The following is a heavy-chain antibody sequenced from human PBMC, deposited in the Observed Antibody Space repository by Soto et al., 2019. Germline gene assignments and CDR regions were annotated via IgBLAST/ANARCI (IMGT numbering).Heavy chain of an antibody. CDR2: IIPIFGTA. V-gene: IGHV1-69*01. CDR1: GGTFSRHA. Sequence: QVQLVQSGAEVRKPGSSVKVSCKASGGTFSRHAISWVRQTPGQGLEWMGGIIPIFGTANHAQKFQGRVTIIADEATSTVYMELSSLRPEDTAMYYCARDRGIAATRYYYYYGMDVWGQGTTVTVSS. D-gene: IGHD6-13*01. CDR3: ARDRGIAATRYYYYYGMDV. J-gene: IGHJ6*02.